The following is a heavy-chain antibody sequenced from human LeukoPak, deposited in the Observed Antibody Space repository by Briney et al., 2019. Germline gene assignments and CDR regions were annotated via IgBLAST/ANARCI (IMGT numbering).Heavy chain of an antibody. D-gene: IGHD6-13*01. V-gene: IGHV3-23*01. CDR3: AKPRPSYSSSWYDH. J-gene: IGHJ5*02. CDR1: GFTFTSYA. Sequence: GGSLRLSCAASGFTFTSYAMSWVRQAPGKGLEWVSAISGSGGSTYYADSVKGRFTISRDDSKNTLYLQMNSLRAEDTAVYYCAKPRPSYSSSWYDHWGQGTLVTVSS. CDR2: ISGSGGST.